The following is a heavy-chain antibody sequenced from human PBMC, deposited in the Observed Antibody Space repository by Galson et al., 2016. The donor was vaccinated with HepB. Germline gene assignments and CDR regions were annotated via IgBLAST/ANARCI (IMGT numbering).Heavy chain of an antibody. CDR3: ARELVRSAFDL. CDR1: GFTFKTYN. Sequence: SLRLSCAASGFTFKTYNMNWVRQAPGKGPEWVSYISGNGGAIYYADSVKGRFTISRDNGKNSLYLQMNNLRDEDTGVYYCARELVRSAFDLWGQGTMVTVSS. V-gene: IGHV3-48*02. D-gene: IGHD6-6*01. CDR2: ISGNGGAI. J-gene: IGHJ3*01.